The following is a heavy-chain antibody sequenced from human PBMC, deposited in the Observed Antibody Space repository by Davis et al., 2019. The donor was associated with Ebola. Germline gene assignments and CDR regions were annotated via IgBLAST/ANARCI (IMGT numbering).Heavy chain of an antibody. J-gene: IGHJ6*02. V-gene: IGHV4-34*01. D-gene: IGHD4-17*01. CDR1: PSSFRGYY. CDR2: INHSGST. Sequence: PSETLSLTCAVYPSSFRGYYWSWIRQPPGKGLEWIGEINHSGSTNYNPSLKSRVTISVDTSKNQFSLKLSSVTAADTAVYYCARPIGYGDSLYVWGQGNTVTVSS. CDR3: ARPIGYGDSLYV.